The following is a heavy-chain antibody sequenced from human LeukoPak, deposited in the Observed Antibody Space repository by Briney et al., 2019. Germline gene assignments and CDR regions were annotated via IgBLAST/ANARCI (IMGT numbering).Heavy chain of an antibody. CDR1: GSSINSYY. CDR2: IYSNGHT. D-gene: IGHD2-15*01. Sequence: PSETLSLTCSVSGSSINSYYWSWIRQPPGKGLEWIGYIYSNGHTNYNPSLKSRVTISVEMSKNQFSLKLTSVTAADTAVYYCARREGVVTHFDYWGQGTLVTVSS. J-gene: IGHJ4*02. V-gene: IGHV4-59*08. CDR3: ARREGVVTHFDY.